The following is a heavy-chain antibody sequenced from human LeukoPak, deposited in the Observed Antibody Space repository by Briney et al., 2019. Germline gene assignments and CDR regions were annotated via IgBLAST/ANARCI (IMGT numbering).Heavy chain of an antibody. D-gene: IGHD3-3*01. V-gene: IGHV4-39*07. CDR2: IYYSGST. CDR3: ARSVDFFSWFDP. CDR1: GGSISSSGYY. Sequence: SGTLSLTCTVSGGSISSSGYYWGWIRQPPGKGLEWIGSIYYSGSTYYNPSLKSRVTISVDTSKNQFSLKLSSVTAADTAVYYCARSVDFFSWFDPWGQGTLVTVSS. J-gene: IGHJ5*02.